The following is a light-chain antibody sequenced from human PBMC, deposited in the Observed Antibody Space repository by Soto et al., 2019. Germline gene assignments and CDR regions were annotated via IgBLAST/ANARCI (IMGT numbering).Light chain of an antibody. CDR1: SSDVGGYNY. J-gene: IGLJ2*01. V-gene: IGLV2-14*01. CDR2: DVS. Sequence: QSALTQPASVSGSPGQSITISCTGTSSDVGGYNYVSWCQQHPGKAPKLMIYDVSNRPSGVSNRFSGSKSGNTASLTISGLQAEDEADYYCSSYTSSSTLVVFGVGTKLTVL. CDR3: SSYTSSSTLVV.